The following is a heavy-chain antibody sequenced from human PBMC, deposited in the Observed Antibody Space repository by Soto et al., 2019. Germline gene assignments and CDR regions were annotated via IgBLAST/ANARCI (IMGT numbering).Heavy chain of an antibody. CDR3: ARESEDLTSNFDY. CDR1: GFTFTRDS. CDR2: ISSTTNYI. V-gene: IGHV3-21*01. J-gene: IGHJ4*02. Sequence: PXGSLRLSCSASGFTFTRDSMNWVRQAPGKGLEWVSSISSTTNYIYYADSMKGRFTVSRDNAKNSVYLEMNSLSAEDTAVYYCARESEDLTSNFDYWGQGTLVTVSS.